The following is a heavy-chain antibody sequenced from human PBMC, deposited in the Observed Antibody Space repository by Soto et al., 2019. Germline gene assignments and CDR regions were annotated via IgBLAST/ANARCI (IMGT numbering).Heavy chain of an antibody. Sequence: HPGGSLRLSCAASGFTFSSYSMNWVRQAPGKGLEWVSYISSSSSTIYYADSVKGRFTISRDNAKNSLYLQMNSLRDEDTAVYYCARDYRAGYYYYYGMDVWGQGTTVTVSS. D-gene: IGHD1-26*01. CDR2: ISSSSSTI. J-gene: IGHJ6*02. CDR3: ARDYRAGYYYYYGMDV. CDR1: GFTFSSYS. V-gene: IGHV3-48*02.